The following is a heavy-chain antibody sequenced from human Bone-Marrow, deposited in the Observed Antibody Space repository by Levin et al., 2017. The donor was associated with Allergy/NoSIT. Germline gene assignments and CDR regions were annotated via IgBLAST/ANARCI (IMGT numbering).Heavy chain of an antibody. CDR3: AKAKWELASLDGFDL. CDR1: GFTFDDYA. J-gene: IGHJ3*01. D-gene: IGHD4-23*01. V-gene: IGHV3-9*01. CDR2: ITWNSRRI. Sequence: GGSLRLSCTTSGFTFDDYAFHWVRQAPGKGPEWLSGITWNSRRIDYAESVKGRFTISRDNAKNSLYLQMDSLRSEDTALYFCAKAKWELASLDGFDLWGQGTMVTESS.